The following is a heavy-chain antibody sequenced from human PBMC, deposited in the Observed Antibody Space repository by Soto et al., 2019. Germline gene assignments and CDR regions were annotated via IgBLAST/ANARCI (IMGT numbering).Heavy chain of an antibody. Sequence: QVQLVQSGAEVKKPGSSVKVSCKASGGTFSSYAISWVRQAPGQGLEWMGGIIPIFGTANYAQKFQGRVTIXEDQSXXTDYMELSSLRSEDTAVYYCAREGRSTDGYYGMDVWGQGTTVTVSS. D-gene: IGHD4-4*01. J-gene: IGHJ6*02. CDR1: GGTFSSYA. CDR2: IIPIFGTA. CDR3: AREGRSTDGYYGMDV. V-gene: IGHV1-69*12.